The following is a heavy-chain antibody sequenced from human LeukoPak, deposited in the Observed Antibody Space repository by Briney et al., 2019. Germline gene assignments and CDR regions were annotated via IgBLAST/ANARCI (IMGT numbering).Heavy chain of an antibody. Sequence: ASVRVSCKASGYTFTSYAMHWVRQAPGQRLEWMGWINAGNGNTKYSQKFQGRVTITRDTSASTAYMELSSLRSEDTAVYSCARGVATNRYYFDYWGQGTLVTVSS. J-gene: IGHJ4*02. V-gene: IGHV1-3*01. CDR3: ARGVATNRYYFDY. CDR2: INAGNGNT. CDR1: GYTFTSYA. D-gene: IGHD5-12*01.